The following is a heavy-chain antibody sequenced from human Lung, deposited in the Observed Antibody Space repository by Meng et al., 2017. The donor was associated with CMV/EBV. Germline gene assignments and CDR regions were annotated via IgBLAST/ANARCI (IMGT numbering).Heavy chain of an antibody. CDR1: GFTFSSYW. CDR2: INSDGSST. V-gene: IGHV3-74*01. D-gene: IGHD3-3*01. CDR3: ARDNPYYDFWSGYYGYYFAY. Sequence: ESXKISXAASGFTFSSYWMHWVRQAPGKGLVWVSRINSDGSSTSYADSVKGRFTISRDNAKNTLYLQMNSLRAEDTAVYYCARDNPYYDFWSGYYGYYFAYWGQGTLVTVSS. J-gene: IGHJ4*02.